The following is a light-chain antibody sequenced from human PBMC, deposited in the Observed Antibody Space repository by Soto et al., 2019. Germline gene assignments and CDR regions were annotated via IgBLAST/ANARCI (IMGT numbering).Light chain of an antibody. Sequence: IVMTQSAATLSVSPGERATLSCRASQSVSILLAWYQQQPGQAPRLLIYAASRRATGIPDRFSGGGSGTDFTLTISRLEPEDIAVFYCQQHAESPITFGQGTRL. CDR1: QSVSIL. V-gene: IGKV3-20*01. J-gene: IGKJ5*01. CDR3: QQHAESPIT. CDR2: AAS.